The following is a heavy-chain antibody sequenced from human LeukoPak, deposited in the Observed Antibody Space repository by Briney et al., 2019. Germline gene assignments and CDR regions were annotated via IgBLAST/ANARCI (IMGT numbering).Heavy chain of an antibody. CDR1: GFTFNSYS. Sequence: GGSLRLSCAASGFTFNSYSMNWVRQAPGKGLEWVSSISSPGSNIYYVDSVKSRFTISRDNAKNSLYLQMNSLRAEDTAVYYCARTVGSQEYWGQGTLVIVSS. D-gene: IGHD4-23*01. J-gene: IGHJ4*02. CDR2: ISSPGSNI. CDR3: ARTVGSQEY. V-gene: IGHV3-21*01.